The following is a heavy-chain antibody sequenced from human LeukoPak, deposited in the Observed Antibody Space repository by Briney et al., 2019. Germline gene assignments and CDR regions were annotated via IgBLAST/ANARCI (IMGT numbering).Heavy chain of an antibody. Sequence: GRSLRLACAASGFSFSSYGMHWVRQAPGKGREWVAVIWYDGSNKYYAGSVEGRFTTSRDNSKNPLYLQMNSLRAEDTAVYYCVRDKYDRSNYAYFDSWGHGTLVTVSS. CDR2: IWYDGSNK. CDR3: VRDKYDRSNYAYFDS. J-gene: IGHJ4*01. D-gene: IGHD3-22*01. CDR1: GFSFSSYG. V-gene: IGHV3-33*01.